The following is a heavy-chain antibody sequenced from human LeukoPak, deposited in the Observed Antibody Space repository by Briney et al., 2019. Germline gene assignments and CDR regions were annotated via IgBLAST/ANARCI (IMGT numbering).Heavy chain of an antibody. CDR1: GGTFSSYA. CDR2: IIPIFGTA. J-gene: IGHJ4*02. CDR3: ARTVVVLPAAIPFDY. Sequence: SVKVSCKASGGTFSSYAISWVRQAPGQGLEWIGGIIPIFGTANYAQKFQGRVTITADESTSTAYMELSSLRSEDTAVYYCARTVVVLPAAIPFDYWGQGTLVTVAS. D-gene: IGHD2-2*02. V-gene: IGHV1-69*01.